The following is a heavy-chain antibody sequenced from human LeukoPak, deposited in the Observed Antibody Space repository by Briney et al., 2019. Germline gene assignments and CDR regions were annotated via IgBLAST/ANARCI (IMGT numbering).Heavy chain of an antibody. J-gene: IGHJ3*02. Sequence: SETLSLTCAVYGESFSGFYWSWIRQSPEKGLEWIGEVHDSGSSNYNPSLKSRVTISVDTSKNQFSLKLSSVTAADTAVYYCAREEDCSSTSCHVSAFDIWGQGTMVTVSS. CDR2: VHDSGSS. V-gene: IGHV4-34*01. CDR1: GESFSGFY. CDR3: AREEDCSSTSCHVSAFDI. D-gene: IGHD2-2*01.